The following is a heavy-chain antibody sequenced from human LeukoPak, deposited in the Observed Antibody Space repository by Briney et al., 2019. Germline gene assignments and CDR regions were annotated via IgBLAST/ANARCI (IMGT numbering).Heavy chain of an antibody. CDR3: ARTSGVDYCSGTSCYYDY. V-gene: IGHV4-34*01. J-gene: IGHJ4*02. CDR1: GGSFSGYY. Sequence: PSETLSLTCAVYGGSFSGYYWSWIRQPPGKGLEWIGEINHSGSTNYNPSLKSRVTISVDTSKNQFSLKLSSVTAADTAVYYCARTSGVDYCSGTSCYYDYWGQGTLVTVSS. CDR2: INHSGST. D-gene: IGHD2-2*01.